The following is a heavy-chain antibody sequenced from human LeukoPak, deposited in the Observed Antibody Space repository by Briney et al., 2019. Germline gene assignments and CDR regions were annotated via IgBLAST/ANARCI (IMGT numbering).Heavy chain of an antibody. Sequence: SETLSLTCAVYGGSFSGYYWSWIRQPPGKGLEWIREINHSGSTNYNPSLKSRVTISVDTSKNQFSLKLSSVTAADTAVYYCARGRKHSRDFDYWGQGTLVTVSS. CDR3: ARGRKHSRDFDY. CDR2: INHSGST. V-gene: IGHV4-34*01. D-gene: IGHD3-22*01. J-gene: IGHJ4*02. CDR1: GGSFSGYY.